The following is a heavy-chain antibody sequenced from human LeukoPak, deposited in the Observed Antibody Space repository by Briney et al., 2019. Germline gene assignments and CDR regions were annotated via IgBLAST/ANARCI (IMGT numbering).Heavy chain of an antibody. V-gene: IGHV3-43*02. CDR3: AKDQGSGSYYYYYYGMDV. CDR1: GFTFSSYA. Sequence: GGSLRLSCAASGFTFSSYAMHWVRQAPGKGLEWVSLISGDGGSTYYADSVKGRFTISRDNSKNSLYLQMNSLRTEDTALYYCAKDQGSGSYYYYYYGMDVWGQGTTVTVSS. J-gene: IGHJ6*02. D-gene: IGHD3-10*01. CDR2: ISGDGGST.